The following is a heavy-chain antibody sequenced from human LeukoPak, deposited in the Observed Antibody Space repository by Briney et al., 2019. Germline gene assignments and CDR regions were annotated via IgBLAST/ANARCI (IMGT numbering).Heavy chain of an antibody. V-gene: IGHV3-23*01. CDR1: GFTFSNYA. CDR3: AKDRTSWQQLVLGY. CDR2: ISGGGGTT. D-gene: IGHD6-13*01. J-gene: IGHJ4*02. Sequence: GGSLRLSCAAYGFTFSNYARNWVRQAPGKGLEWVSAISGGGGTTYYAHSVKGRFTISRDNSKNTLYLQMNSLRAEDTALYYCAKDRTSWQQLVLGYWGQGTLVTGSS.